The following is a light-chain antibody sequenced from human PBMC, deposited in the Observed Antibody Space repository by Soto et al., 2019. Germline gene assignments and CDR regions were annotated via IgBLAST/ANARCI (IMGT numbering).Light chain of an antibody. CDR3: QQRSNWPPIT. J-gene: IGKJ5*01. V-gene: IGKV3-15*01. Sequence: EIVMTQSPATLSVSPGERATLSCRASQSVSNNLAWYQQKPGQAPRLLIYGASTRATGIPARFSGSGSGADFTLTISSLEPEDFAVYYCQQRSNWPPITFGQGTRREIK. CDR1: QSVSNN. CDR2: GAS.